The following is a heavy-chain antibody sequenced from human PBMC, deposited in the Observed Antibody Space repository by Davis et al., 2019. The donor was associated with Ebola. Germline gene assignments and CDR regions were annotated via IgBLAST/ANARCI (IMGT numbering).Heavy chain of an antibody. V-gene: IGHV5-51*01. CDR3: ARQTHHFLSGPRTWFDP. J-gene: IGHJ5*02. D-gene: IGHD3-3*02. CDR1: GCSFTSYW. Sequence: GESLKISCKGSGCSFTSYWIGWVRQMPGKGLEWMGIIYPGDSDTRYSPSFQGQVTISADKSISTAYLQWNSLKTSDTAMYYCARQTHHFLSGPRTWFDPWGQGTLVTVSS. CDR2: IYPGDSDT.